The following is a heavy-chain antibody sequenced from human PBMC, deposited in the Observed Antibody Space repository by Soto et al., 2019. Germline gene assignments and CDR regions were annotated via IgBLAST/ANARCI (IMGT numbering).Heavy chain of an antibody. Sequence: QVQLVQSGAEVKKPGASVKVSCKASGYTFTSYGISWVRQAPGQGLEWMGWISAYNGNTNYAQKLQGRVTMTTDTSTNTAYMELRSLRSDDTAVYYCAGGRRDYYYYYGMDVWGQGTTVTVSS. J-gene: IGHJ6*02. CDR1: GYTFTSYG. CDR2: ISAYNGNT. V-gene: IGHV1-18*01. CDR3: AGGRRDYYYYYGMDV.